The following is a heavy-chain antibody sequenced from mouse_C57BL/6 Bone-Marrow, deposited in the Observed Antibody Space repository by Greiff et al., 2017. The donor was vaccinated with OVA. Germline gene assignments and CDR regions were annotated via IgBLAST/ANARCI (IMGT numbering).Heavy chain of an antibody. J-gene: IGHJ4*01. D-gene: IGHD2-2*01. CDR1: GYTFTSYT. CDR3: ARSPYGYGDY. V-gene: IGHV1-4*01. Sequence: VKLMESGAELARPGASVKMSCKASGYTFTSYTMHWVKQRPGQGLEWIGYINPSSGYTKYNQKFKDKATLTADKSSSTAYMQLSSLTSEDSAVYYCARSPYGYGDYWGQGTSVTVSS. CDR2: INPSSGYT.